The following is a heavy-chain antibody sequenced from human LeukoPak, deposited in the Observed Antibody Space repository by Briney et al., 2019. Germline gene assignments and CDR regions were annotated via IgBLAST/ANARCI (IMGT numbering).Heavy chain of an antibody. CDR3: AAAIQLAYYYYYMDV. Sequence: GASVKVSCKASGYTFTGYYMHWVRQAPGQGLEWMGWINPNSGGTNYAQKFQGRVTMTRDTPISTAYMELSRLRSDDTAVYYCAAAIQLAYYYYYMDVWGKGTTVTVSS. D-gene: IGHD5-18*01. V-gene: IGHV1-2*02. CDR1: GYTFTGYY. CDR2: INPNSGGT. J-gene: IGHJ6*03.